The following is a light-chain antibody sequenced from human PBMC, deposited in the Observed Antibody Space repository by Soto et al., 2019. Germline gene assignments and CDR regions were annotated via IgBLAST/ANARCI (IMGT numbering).Light chain of an antibody. V-gene: IGKV3-15*01. Sequence: EMVLTQSPATLSVSPGERATLSCRASQSLSNNLAWYQQKPGQAPRLLIYGASTRATGIPARFSGSGSGTDFTLTISSLQSEDFAVYHCQHRGTFGQVTKVEIK. J-gene: IGKJ1*01. CDR1: QSLSNN. CDR2: GAS. CDR3: QHRGT.